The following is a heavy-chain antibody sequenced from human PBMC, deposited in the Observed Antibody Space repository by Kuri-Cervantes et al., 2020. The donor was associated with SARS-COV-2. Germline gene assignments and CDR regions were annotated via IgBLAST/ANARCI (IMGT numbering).Heavy chain of an antibody. D-gene: IGHD1-26*01. CDR1: GYTFTSYG. J-gene: IGHJ5*02. CDR2: ISAYNGNT. CDR3: ATATPLVGATIWFDP. Sequence: ASVKVSCKASGYTFTSYGISWVRQAPGQGLEWMGWISAYNGNTNYAQKLQGRVTMTTDTSTDTAYMELSSLRSEDTAVYYCATATPLVGATIWFDPWGQGTLVTVSS. V-gene: IGHV1-18*01.